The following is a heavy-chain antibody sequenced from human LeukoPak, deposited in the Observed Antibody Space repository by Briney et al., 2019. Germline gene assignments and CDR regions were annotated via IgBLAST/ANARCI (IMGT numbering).Heavy chain of an antibody. V-gene: IGHV3-7*03. Sequence: GGSLRLSCAASGFTFSSYWMSWVRQAPGKGLEWVANIKQDGSEKYYVDSVKGRFTISRDNAKNSLYLQMNSLRAEDTAVYYCAKWYYYDSSGNVDYWGQGTLVTVSS. CDR1: GFTFSSYW. J-gene: IGHJ4*02. CDR2: IKQDGSEK. D-gene: IGHD3-22*01. CDR3: AKWYYYDSSGNVDY.